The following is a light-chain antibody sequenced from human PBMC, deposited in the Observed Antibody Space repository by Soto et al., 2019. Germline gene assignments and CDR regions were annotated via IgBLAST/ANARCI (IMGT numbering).Light chain of an antibody. CDR2: GES. CDR1: QSVNAGY. J-gene: IGKJ4*01. Sequence: EIVLTQSPGTLSLSPGERATLSCRASQSVNAGYLAWYRQKRGQPPRLLIYGESARATGIPDRFSGSGSGTDFSLTISRLEPEDSAVYYCQQFGRSVTFGGGTKVEIK. V-gene: IGKV3-20*01. CDR3: QQFGRSVT.